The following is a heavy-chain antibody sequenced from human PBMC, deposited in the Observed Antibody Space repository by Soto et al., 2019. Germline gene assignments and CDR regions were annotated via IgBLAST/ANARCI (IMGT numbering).Heavy chain of an antibody. J-gene: IGHJ4*02. Sequence: QVQLVQSGAEVKTPGSSLKVSCKVSGSRFSNYVISWVRQAPGHGLEWLGRIIPIFNSTKYAQSFQGRVTITADKSTSTASLELSRLRSDDTAVYYCAREGRGKKAGYNGLVSLGYWGQGNLVTVSS. CDR2: IIPIFNST. D-gene: IGHD2-2*02. CDR1: GSRFSNYV. V-gene: IGHV1-69*06. CDR3: AREGRGKKAGYNGLVSLGY.